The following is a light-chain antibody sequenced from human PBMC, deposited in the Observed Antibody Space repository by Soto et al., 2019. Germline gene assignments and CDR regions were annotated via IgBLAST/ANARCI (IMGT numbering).Light chain of an antibody. Sequence: IVLTQSPGILSLSLGERATLSRSVSQRVSNNYLAWYQQKPGQAPRLLIYGASTRATGVPDRFSGSGSGTDFTLTISRLEPEDFAVYHCQQYGSLSWTFGQGTKVDIK. CDR3: QQYGSLSWT. J-gene: IGKJ1*01. V-gene: IGKV3-20*01. CDR1: QRVSNNY. CDR2: GAS.